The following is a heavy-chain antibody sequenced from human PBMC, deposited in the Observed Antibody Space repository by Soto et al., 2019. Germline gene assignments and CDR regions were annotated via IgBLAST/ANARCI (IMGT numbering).Heavy chain of an antibody. J-gene: IGHJ4*02. CDR3: AKESYNRRTDFGY. CDR1: GFTFSSCA. Sequence: EVQVLESGGGLVQPGGSLRLSCAASGFTFSSCAMSWVRQAPGKGLEWVSGIGGSGDDTEYTDSVKGRFTISRDNSKNTLYLLMNSLRAEDTALYYCAKESYNRRTDFGYWGQGTLVTVSS. V-gene: IGHV3-23*01. CDR2: IGGSGDDT. D-gene: IGHD3-10*01.